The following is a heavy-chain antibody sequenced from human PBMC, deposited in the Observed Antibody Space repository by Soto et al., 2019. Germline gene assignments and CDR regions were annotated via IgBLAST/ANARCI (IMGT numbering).Heavy chain of an antibody. CDR3: ASSKPGIAVAGISDAFDI. CDR1: GGTFSSYA. Sequence: SVKVSCKASGGTFSSYAISWVRQAPGQGLEWMGRIIPIFGTANYAQKFQGRITITADESTSTAYMELSNLRSEDTAVYYCASSKPGIAVAGISDAFDIWGQGTMVTVSS. V-gene: IGHV1-69*13. J-gene: IGHJ3*02. D-gene: IGHD6-19*01. CDR2: IIPIFGTA.